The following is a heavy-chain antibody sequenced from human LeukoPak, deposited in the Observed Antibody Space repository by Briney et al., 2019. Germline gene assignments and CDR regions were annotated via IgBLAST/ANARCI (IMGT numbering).Heavy chain of an antibody. V-gene: IGHV4-39*01. CDR3: ARQGTNYYYYYMDV. CDR1: GGSIRSSSYY. J-gene: IGHJ6*03. CDR2: IYYSGST. Sequence: SETLSLTCTVSGGSIRSSSYYWGWIRQPPGKGLEWIGSIYYSGSTYYNPSLKSRVTISVDTSKNQFSLKLSSVTAADTAVYYCARQGTNYYYYYMDVWGKGTTVTVSS.